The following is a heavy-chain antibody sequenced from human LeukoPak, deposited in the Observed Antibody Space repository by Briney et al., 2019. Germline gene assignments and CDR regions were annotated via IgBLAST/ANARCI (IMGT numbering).Heavy chain of an antibody. CDR3: AREAVMPVAPVKIGTSDRPLYEYYGLDV. Sequence: GGSLRLSCAASGFTFSSYWMSWVRQAPGKGLEWVANIKQDGSEKYYADSVKGRFTISRDNSKNTLYLQMNSLRADDTAVYYCAREAVMPVAPVKIGTSDRPLYEYYGLDVWGQGTTVTVS. D-gene: IGHD1/OR15-1a*01. J-gene: IGHJ6*02. CDR2: IKQDGSEK. CDR1: GFTFSSYW. V-gene: IGHV3-7*03.